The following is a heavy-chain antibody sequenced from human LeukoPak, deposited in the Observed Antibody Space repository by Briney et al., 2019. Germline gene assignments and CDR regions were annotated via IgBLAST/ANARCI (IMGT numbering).Heavy chain of an antibody. D-gene: IGHD6-13*01. Sequence: GGSLRLSCAASGFTFSSYSMNWVRQAPGKGLEWVSYISSSSSTIYYADSVKGRFTISRDNAKNSLYLQMNSLRAEDTAVYYCARDPISVLAGYSSSWYDYWGQGTLVTVSS. CDR1: GFTFSSYS. CDR2: ISSSSSTI. CDR3: ARDPISVLAGYSSSWYDY. J-gene: IGHJ4*02. V-gene: IGHV3-48*04.